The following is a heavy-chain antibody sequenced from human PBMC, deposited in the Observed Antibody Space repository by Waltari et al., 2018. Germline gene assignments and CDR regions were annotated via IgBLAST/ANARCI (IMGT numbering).Heavy chain of an antibody. CDR3: ARDPLYGSGSYQDY. Sequence: QVQLVESGGGVVQPGRSLRLSCAASGFTFSSYAMHWVRQAPGKGLEWVAVISYDGSNKYYADSVKGRFTISRDNSKNTLYLQMNSLRAEDTAVYYCARDPLYGSGSYQDYWGQGTLVTVSS. V-gene: IGHV3-30-3*01. CDR1: GFTFSSYA. D-gene: IGHD3-10*01. J-gene: IGHJ4*02. CDR2: ISYDGSNK.